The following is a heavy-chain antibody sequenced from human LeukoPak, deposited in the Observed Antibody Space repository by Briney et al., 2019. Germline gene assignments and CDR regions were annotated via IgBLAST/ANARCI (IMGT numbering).Heavy chain of an antibody. D-gene: IGHD3-3*01. CDR1: GFTFSDYY. CDR3: ARWGVVNMRIYYYHYYMDV. Sequence: GSLRLSCAASGFTFSDYYMSWIRQAPGKGLEWVSYIGGSGATIYYAGSVKGRFTISRDNAKNSLYLQINSLRADDTAVYYCARWGVVNMRIYYYHYYMDVWGKGTTVTVSS. CDR2: IGGSGATI. V-gene: IGHV3-11*04. J-gene: IGHJ6*03.